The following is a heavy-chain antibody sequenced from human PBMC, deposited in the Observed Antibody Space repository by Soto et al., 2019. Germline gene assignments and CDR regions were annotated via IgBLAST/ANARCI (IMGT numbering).Heavy chain of an antibody. J-gene: IGHJ3*02. V-gene: IGHV3-7*01. CDR3: ARDRVDYGSGSYYNYAFDI. CDR2: IKQDGSEK. D-gene: IGHD3-10*01. CDR1: RFTFSSYW. Sequence: GGSLRLSCAASRFTFSSYWMSWVRQAPGKGLEWVANIKQDGSEKYYVDSVKGRFTISRDNAKNSLYLQMNSLRAEDTAVYYCARDRVDYGSGSYYNYAFDIWGQGTMVTVSS.